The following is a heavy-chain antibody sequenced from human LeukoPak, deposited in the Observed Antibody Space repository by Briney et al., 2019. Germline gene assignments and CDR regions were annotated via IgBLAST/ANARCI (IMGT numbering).Heavy chain of an antibody. V-gene: IGHV3-30*02. CDR3: AKDLYDFWIEGYYFDY. Sequence: PGGSLRLSCAASGFTFSSYGMHWVRQAPGKGLEWVSFIRYDGSNKYYADSVKGRFTVSRDKSKSTLYLQMNSRRAEDTAVYYCAKDLYDFWIEGYYFDYWGQGTLVTVSS. CDR2: IRYDGSNK. D-gene: IGHD3-3*01. J-gene: IGHJ4*02. CDR1: GFTFSSYG.